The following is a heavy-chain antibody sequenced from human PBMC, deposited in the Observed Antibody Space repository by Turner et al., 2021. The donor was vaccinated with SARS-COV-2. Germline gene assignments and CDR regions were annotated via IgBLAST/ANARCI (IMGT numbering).Heavy chain of an antibody. J-gene: IGHJ4*02. CDR1: GGSISSSSYF. V-gene: IGHV4-39*01. CDR3: ARLVRRAEYYFDY. CDR2: IYYNGSS. D-gene: IGHD3-10*01. Sequence: QLQLQESGPGLVKPSETLSLTCTVSGGSISSSSYFWGWIRQPPGKGLEGIGSIYYNGSSYYYRTLKRRSTISVDTSKNKFSLKLSAVTAADTAVYYCARLVRRAEYYFDYWGQGTLVTVSS.